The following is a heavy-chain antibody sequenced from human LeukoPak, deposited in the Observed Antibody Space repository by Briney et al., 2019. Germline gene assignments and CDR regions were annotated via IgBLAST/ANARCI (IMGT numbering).Heavy chain of an antibody. CDR1: GGSISSYY. V-gene: IGHV4-59*08. J-gene: IGHJ4*02. D-gene: IGHD1-1*01. CDR2: IYYSGST. Sequence: SETLSLTCTVSGGSISSYYWSWIRQPPGKGLEWIGYIYYSGSTKYNPSLKSRVTISVDTSKNQFSLKLSSVTAADTAVYYCARVNWILDYWGQGALVTVSS. CDR3: ARVNWILDY.